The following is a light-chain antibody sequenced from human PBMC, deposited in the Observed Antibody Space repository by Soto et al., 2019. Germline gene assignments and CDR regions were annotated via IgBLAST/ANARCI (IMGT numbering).Light chain of an antibody. Sequence: QSALTQPRSVSGSPGQSVTFSCTGTSGDIGADNYVSWYQFHPGKAPKMIIYDVNNRPSGVPDRFSGSKSGNTASLTISWLQAEDEADYSCCSYAHTSRVFGGGTKLTVL. V-gene: IGLV2-11*01. CDR2: DVN. CDR1: SGDIGADNY. CDR3: CSYAHTSRV. J-gene: IGLJ3*02.